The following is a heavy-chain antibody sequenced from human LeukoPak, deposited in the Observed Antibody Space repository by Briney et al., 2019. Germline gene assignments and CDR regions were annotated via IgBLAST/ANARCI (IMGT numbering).Heavy chain of an antibody. J-gene: IGHJ6*03. D-gene: IGHD2-2*01. Sequence: GASVKVSCKASGYTLTGYYMHWVRQAPGQGLEWMGWINPNSGGTNYAQKFQNRVTMTWDTSISTAYMELSRLRSDDTAVYYCAREAVPAATTYYYYYMDVWGKGTTVTVSS. CDR1: GYTLTGYY. CDR3: AREAVPAATTYYYYYMDV. V-gene: IGHV1-2*02. CDR2: INPNSGGT.